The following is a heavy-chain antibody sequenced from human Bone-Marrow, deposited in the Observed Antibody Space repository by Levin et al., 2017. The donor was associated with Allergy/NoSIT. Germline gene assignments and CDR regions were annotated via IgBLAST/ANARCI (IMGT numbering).Heavy chain of an antibody. V-gene: IGHV3-23*01. CDR3: ARRDGSEKYYFDY. Sequence: SCAASGFTFSGYVMRWVRQAPGKGLEWVSSVGGSGSDTYYTDSVKGRFTVSRDNSKNMLYLQMNGLRAEDTAVYYCARRDGSEKYYFDYWGRGTLVTVSS. J-gene: IGHJ4*02. D-gene: IGHD3-10*01. CDR2: VGGSGSDT. CDR1: GFTFSGYV.